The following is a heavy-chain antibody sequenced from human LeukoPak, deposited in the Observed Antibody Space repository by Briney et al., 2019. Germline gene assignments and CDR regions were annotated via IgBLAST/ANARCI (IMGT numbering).Heavy chain of an antibody. J-gene: IGHJ4*02. CDR2: IYSDNT. V-gene: IGHV3-53*01. D-gene: IGHD4/OR15-4a*01. Sequence: GGSLRLSCAASGFTFNNYAMSWVRQAPGKGLEWVSFIYSDNTHYSDSVKGRFTISRDNSKNTLYLQMNSLRAEDTAVYYCARRAGAYSHPYDYWGQGTLVTVSS. CDR1: GFTFNNYA. CDR3: ARRAGAYSHPYDY.